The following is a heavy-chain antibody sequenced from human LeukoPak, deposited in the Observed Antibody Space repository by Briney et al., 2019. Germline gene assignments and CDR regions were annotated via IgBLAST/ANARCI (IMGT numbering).Heavy chain of an antibody. CDR2: IYYSGST. CDR1: GGSISSYY. D-gene: IGHD3-10*01. J-gene: IGHJ4*02. CDR3: ARLHTYGSGSYVDY. Sequence: PSETLSLTCTVSGGSISSYYWCWIRQPPGKGLEWIGYIYYSGSTNYNPSLKSRVTISVDTSKNQFSLKLSSVTAADTAVYYCARLHTYGSGSYVDYWGQETLVTVSS. V-gene: IGHV4-59*08.